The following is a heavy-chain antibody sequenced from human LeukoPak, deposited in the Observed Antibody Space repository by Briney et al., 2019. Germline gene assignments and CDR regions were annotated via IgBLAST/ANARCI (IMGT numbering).Heavy chain of an antibody. Sequence: ASVKVSCKASGYTFTGYYMHWVRQAPGQGLEWMGWINPNSGGTNYAQKFQGRVTMTRDTSISTAYMELSRLRSDDTAVYYCARDIIKGSWYENWGQGTLVTVSS. D-gene: IGHD6-13*01. V-gene: IGHV1-2*02. CDR1: GYTFTGYY. CDR2: INPNSGGT. J-gene: IGHJ4*02. CDR3: ARDIIKGSWYEN.